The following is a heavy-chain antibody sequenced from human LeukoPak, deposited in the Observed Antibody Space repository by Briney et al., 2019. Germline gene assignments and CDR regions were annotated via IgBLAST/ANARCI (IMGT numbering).Heavy chain of an antibody. J-gene: IGHJ4*02. CDR1: GFTFSSYA. Sequence: GGSLRLSCAASGFTFSSYAMSWVRQAPGKGLEWVSVIYSGGSTYYADSVKGRFTISRDNSKNTLYLQMNTLRAEDTAVYYCARGSGAAAGTAYWGQGTLVTVSS. V-gene: IGHV3-66*01. CDR2: IYSGGST. D-gene: IGHD6-13*01. CDR3: ARGSGAAAGTAY.